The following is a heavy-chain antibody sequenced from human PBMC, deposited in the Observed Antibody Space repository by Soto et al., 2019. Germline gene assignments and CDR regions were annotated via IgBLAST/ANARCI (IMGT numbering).Heavy chain of an antibody. CDR1: GGSINSGDYF. D-gene: IGHD4-17*01. Sequence: LSLTCTVSGGSINSGDYFWSWVRQPPGKGLEWIGYIYYNGRTYYNPSLESRVSISLDTPNNQFSLRLSSVTAADTAVYFCARDRXSYGDYVHYFHHYGMDVWGQGTTVTVSS. CDR2: IYYNGRT. J-gene: IGHJ6*02. V-gene: IGHV4-30-4*01. CDR3: ARDRXSYGDYVHYFHHYGMDV.